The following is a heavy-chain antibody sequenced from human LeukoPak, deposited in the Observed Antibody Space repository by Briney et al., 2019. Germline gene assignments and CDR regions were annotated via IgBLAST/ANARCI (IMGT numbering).Heavy chain of an antibody. Sequence: GGSLRLSCAASGFTVSSNYMSWVRQAPGKGLEWVSAISGSGGSTYYADSVKGRFTISRDNSKNTLYLQMNSLRAEDTAVYYCAKDPPELLWFGELLENGVSLFDYWGQGTLVTVSS. V-gene: IGHV3-23*01. J-gene: IGHJ4*02. D-gene: IGHD3-10*01. CDR1: GFTVSSNY. CDR3: AKDPPELLWFGELLENGVSLFDY. CDR2: ISGSGGST.